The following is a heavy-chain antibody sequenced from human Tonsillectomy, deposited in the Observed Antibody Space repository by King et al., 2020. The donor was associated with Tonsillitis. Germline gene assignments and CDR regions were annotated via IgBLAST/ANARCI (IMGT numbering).Heavy chain of an antibody. CDR3: AGDWGSGAFDI. CDR2: IYYSETT. D-gene: IGHD7-27*01. CDR1: GGSISSYY. Sequence: VQLQESGPGLVKPSETLSLTCTVSGGSISSYYWNWIRQPPGKGLEWIGYIYYSETTNYNPSLKSRVTISVDTSKNQFSLKLSSVTAADTAVYYCAGDWGSGAFDIWGQGTMVTVSS. V-gene: IGHV4-59*01. J-gene: IGHJ3*02.